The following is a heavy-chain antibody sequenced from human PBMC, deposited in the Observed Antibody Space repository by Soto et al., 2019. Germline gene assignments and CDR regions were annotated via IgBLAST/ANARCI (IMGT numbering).Heavy chain of an antibody. CDR3: ERQPTDYGGNSNWYFDL. V-gene: IGHV5-51*01. J-gene: IGHJ2*01. D-gene: IGHD4-17*01. CDR2: IYPGDSHT. CDR1: GYTFSSYW. Sequence: PGESLKISCNGSGYTFSSYWIGWVRQMPGKGLEWMGIIYPGDSHTTYSPSFQGQVTISADKSVSTAYLQWSSLKASDTAIYYCERQPTDYGGNSNWYFDLWGRGTLVTVSS.